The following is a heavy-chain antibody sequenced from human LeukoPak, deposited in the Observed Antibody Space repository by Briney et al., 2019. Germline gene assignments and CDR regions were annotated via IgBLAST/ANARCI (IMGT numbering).Heavy chain of an antibody. Sequence: SETLSLTCTVSGASISNYYCSWIRQSPGKGLERIGYIYYSGTTNYNPSLKSRVTISVDTSKNQFSLKLTSVTAADTAVYYCARSGSYGGHFDNWGQGTLVTVSS. V-gene: IGHV4-59*08. D-gene: IGHD1-26*01. CDR3: ARSGSYGGHFDN. J-gene: IGHJ4*02. CDR1: GASISNYY. CDR2: IYYSGTT.